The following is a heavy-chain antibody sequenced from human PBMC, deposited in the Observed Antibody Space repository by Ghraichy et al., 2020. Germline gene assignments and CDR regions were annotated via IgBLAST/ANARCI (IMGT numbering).Heavy chain of an antibody. D-gene: IGHD4-17*01. CDR3: ARDVADYGDYNWFDP. CDR2: IYYSGST. CDR1: GGSISSYY. V-gene: IGHV4-59*01. J-gene: IGHJ5*02. Sequence: SETLSLTCTVSGGSISSYYWSWIRQPPGKGLEWIGYIYYSGSTNYNPSLKSRVTISVDTSKNQFSLKLSAVTAADTAVYYCARDVADYGDYNWFDPLGQGTLVTVSS.